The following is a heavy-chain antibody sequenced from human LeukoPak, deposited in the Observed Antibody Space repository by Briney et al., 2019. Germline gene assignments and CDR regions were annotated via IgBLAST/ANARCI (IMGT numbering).Heavy chain of an antibody. J-gene: IGHJ4*02. CDR3: ARDMGGDPGGKPAGG. V-gene: IGHV3-48*03. CDR1: GFTFSSHE. CDR2: NSSGGGSI. Sequence: GGALRLSRAASGFTFSSHEMNWVRQAPGKGLEWVSYNSSGGGSIQYADSVKGRFTISRDNAQNSLYLQMNSLRAEDTAVYYCARDMGGDPGGKPAGGWGQGTLVTVSS. D-gene: IGHD2-15*01.